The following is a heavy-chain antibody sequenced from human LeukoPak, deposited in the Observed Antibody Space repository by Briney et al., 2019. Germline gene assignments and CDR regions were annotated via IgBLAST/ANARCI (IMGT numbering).Heavy chain of an antibody. CDR2: IYYSGST. J-gene: IGHJ4*02. D-gene: IGHD4-11*01. V-gene: IGHV4-39*01. CDR3: ARRGYSNIDFDY. CDR1: GGSISSSSYY. Sequence: PSETLPLTCTVSGGSISSSSYYWGWIRQPPGKGLEWIGSIYYSGSTYYNPSLKSRVTISVDTSKNQFSLKLSSVTAADTAVYSCARRGYSNIDFDYWGQGTLVTVSS.